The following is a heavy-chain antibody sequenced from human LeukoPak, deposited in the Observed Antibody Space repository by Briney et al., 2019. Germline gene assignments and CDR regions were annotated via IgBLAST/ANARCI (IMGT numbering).Heavy chain of an antibody. CDR3: AIPPAGY. CDR2: ITSSSTRI. J-gene: IGHJ4*02. CDR1: GFTFISYS. V-gene: IGHV3-48*01. Sequence: GGSLRLSCAASGFTFISYSMNWVRQAPGKGLEWVSYITSSSTRIYYADSVKGRFTISRDNAKNSLYLQMNSLRAEDTAVYYCAIPPAGYWGQGTLVTVSS.